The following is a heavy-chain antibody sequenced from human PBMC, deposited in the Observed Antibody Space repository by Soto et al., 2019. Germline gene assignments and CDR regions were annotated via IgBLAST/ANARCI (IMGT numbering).Heavy chain of an antibody. J-gene: IGHJ4*02. D-gene: IGHD1-1*01. CDR2: IYWDDDK. CDR1: GFSLTTSGEG. Sequence: QITLRESGPALVKPTQTLTLTCTFSGFSLTTSGEGVGWIRQPPGKAPEWLALIYWDDDKRYSPSLKNRLTTXGDNSRSQVVLTMTNMDPVDTATYYCAHRKKTVIVATYFDYWGQGTLVTVSS. V-gene: IGHV2-5*02. CDR3: AHRKKTVIVATYFDY.